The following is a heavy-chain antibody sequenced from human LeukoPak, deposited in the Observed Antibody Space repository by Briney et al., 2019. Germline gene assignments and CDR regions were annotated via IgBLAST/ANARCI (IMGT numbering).Heavy chain of an antibody. CDR1: GFTFSNYW. V-gene: IGHV3-74*01. CDR2: IKNDGSST. D-gene: IGHD5-12*01. Sequence: GGSLRLSCAASGFTFSNYWMHWVRQAPGKGLVWVARIKNDGSSTTYADSVKGRFTISRDNAKNTLYLQMNSLRVEDTAVYYCARGYSGYEFGYWGQGTLVTVSS. J-gene: IGHJ4*02. CDR3: ARGYSGYEFGY.